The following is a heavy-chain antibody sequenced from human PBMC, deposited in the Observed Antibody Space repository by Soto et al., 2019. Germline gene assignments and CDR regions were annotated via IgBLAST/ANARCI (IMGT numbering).Heavy chain of an antibody. Sequence: ASVKFSCKVSGYTLTELSMHWVRQAPGKGLEWMGGFDPEDGETIYAQKFQGRVTMTEDTSTDTAYMELSSLRSEDTAVYYCATGTYDSSGYRGPVIDYWGQGTLVTVSS. CDR3: ATGTYDSSGYRGPVIDY. J-gene: IGHJ4*02. CDR2: FDPEDGET. D-gene: IGHD3-22*01. CDR1: GYTLTELS. V-gene: IGHV1-24*01.